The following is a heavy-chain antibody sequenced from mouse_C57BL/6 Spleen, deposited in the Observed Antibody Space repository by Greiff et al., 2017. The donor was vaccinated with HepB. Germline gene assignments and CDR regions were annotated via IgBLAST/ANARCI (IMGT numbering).Heavy chain of an antibody. V-gene: IGHV14-4*01. J-gene: IGHJ2*01. CDR2: IDPENGDT. CDR3: TTSNYENFDY. Sequence: EVQLQQSGAELVRPGASVKLSCTASGFNIKDDYMHWVKQRPEQGLEWIGWIDPENGDTEYASKFQGKATITADTSSNTAYLQLSSLTSEDTAVYYCTTSNYENFDYWGQGTTLTVSS. CDR1: GFNIKDDY. D-gene: IGHD2-5*01.